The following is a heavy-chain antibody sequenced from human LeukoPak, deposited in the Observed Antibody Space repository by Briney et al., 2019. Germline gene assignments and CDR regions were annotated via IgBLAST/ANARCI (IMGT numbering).Heavy chain of an antibody. D-gene: IGHD3-22*01. Sequence: PSETLSLTCSVSGDSILSNYWSWIRQPAGKGREWIGHIYGGGNTNYNPSLKSRVTMSVDNSKNQFSLKLSSVTAADTAVYYCARRSGSGYYYYWGQGTLVTVSS. CDR2: IYGGGNT. CDR1: GDSILSNY. V-gene: IGHV4-4*07. CDR3: ARRSGSGYYYY. J-gene: IGHJ4*02.